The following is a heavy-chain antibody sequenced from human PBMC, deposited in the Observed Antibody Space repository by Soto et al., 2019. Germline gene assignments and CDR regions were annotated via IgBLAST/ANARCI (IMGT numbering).Heavy chain of an antibody. Sequence: GASVKVSCKASGYTFMNYHMHWVRQAPGRGLEWLGKINPIGGTTTYAQKFLGRVTMTTDTSTSTVYMELTSLKSEDTAVYYWFDPWGQGTPVTVSS. CDR1: GYTFMNYH. V-gene: IGHV1-46*01. CDR3: FDP. J-gene: IGHJ5*02. CDR2: INPIGGTT.